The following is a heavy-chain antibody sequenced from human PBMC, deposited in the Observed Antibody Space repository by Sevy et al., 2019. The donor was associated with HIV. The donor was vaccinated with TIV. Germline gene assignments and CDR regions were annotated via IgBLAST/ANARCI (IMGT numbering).Heavy chain of an antibody. J-gene: IGHJ4*02. D-gene: IGHD3-16*01. V-gene: IGHV1-8*01. CDR2: MNPNSGNT. Sequence: AAVKVSCKASGYTFTSYDINWVRQATRQGLERMGWMNPNSGNTGYAQKFQGRVTMTRNTSISTAYMELSSLRSEDTAVYYCAREGSGTLGGLDYWGQGTLVTVSS. CDR3: AREGSGTLGGLDY. CDR1: GYTFTSYD.